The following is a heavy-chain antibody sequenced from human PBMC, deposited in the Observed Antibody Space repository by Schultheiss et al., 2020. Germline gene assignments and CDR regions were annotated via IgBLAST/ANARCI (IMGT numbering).Heavy chain of an antibody. D-gene: IGHD3-22*01. CDR2: IVGDGDTI. J-gene: IGHJ3*02. CDR1: GFSFSPYA. Sequence: GGSLRLSCAASGFSFSPYAMTWVRQAPGKGLEWVSGIVGDGDTIYDADSVKGRFSISRDNSKNTLYLQMNSLRVEDTAVYYCAKDSGAYFHSYDACDTWGPGTLVTVSS. V-gene: IGHV3-23*01. CDR3: AKDSGAYFHSYDACDT.